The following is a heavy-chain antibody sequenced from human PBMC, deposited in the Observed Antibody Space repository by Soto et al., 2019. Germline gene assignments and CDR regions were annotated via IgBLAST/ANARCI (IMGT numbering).Heavy chain of an antibody. D-gene: IGHD3-9*01. CDR1: GGSLSYYY. CDR3: ARQDDILTGVDY. J-gene: IGHJ4*02. CDR2: INYSGST. Sequence: SETLSLTCTVSGGSLSYYYWSWIRQPPGKGLEWIGYINYSGSTNYNPSLKSRVSISIATSKNHFSLKLSSVSAADTAVYYCARQDDILTGVDYWGQGTLVTVSS. V-gene: IGHV4-59*08.